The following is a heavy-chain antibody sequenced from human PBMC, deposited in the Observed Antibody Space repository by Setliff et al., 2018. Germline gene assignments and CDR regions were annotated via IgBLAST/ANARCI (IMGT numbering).Heavy chain of an antibody. J-gene: IGHJ6*03. V-gene: IGHV4-59*08. Sequence: SETLSLTCAVSGAAISTYHWSWLRQPPGKGLEWIGYVSYGGNTKYNPSLESRVTISLDAPKNQFSLKLTSVTAAGTAVYYCARTGTTYYYSCMDVWGKGTTVTVSS. CDR2: VSYGGNT. CDR3: ARTGTTYYYSCMDV. D-gene: IGHD3-22*01. CDR1: GAAISTYH.